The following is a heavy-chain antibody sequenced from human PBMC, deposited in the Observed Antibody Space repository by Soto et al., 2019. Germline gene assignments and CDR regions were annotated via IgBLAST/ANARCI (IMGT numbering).Heavy chain of an antibody. CDR1: GFTFSSYG. J-gene: IGHJ6*02. V-gene: IGHV3-30*18. Sequence: QPGGSLRLSCAASGFTFSSYGMHWVRQAPGKGLEWVAVISYDGSNKYYADSVKGRFTISRDNSKNTLYLQMNSLRAEDTAVYYCAKDKERSRFLEWFHYYYGMDVWGQGTTVTVSS. D-gene: IGHD3-3*01. CDR3: AKDKERSRFLEWFHYYYGMDV. CDR2: ISYDGSNK.